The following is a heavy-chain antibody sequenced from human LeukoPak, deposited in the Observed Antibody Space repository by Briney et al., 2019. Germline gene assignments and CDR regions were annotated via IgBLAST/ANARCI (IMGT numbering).Heavy chain of an antibody. CDR3: AKDRAIHLVPYYLVPDI. CDR2: ISGSGAST. CDR1: GFTFSTYA. D-gene: IGHD5-18*01. V-gene: IGHV3-23*01. Sequence: GGSLILSCAASGFTFSTYAVTWVRQAPGKGLEWVSAISGSGASTYYADSVKGRFTISRDNSKNTLYLQMKSLRAEDTAVYYCAKDRAIHLVPYYLVPDIWGQGTMVTVSS. J-gene: IGHJ3*02.